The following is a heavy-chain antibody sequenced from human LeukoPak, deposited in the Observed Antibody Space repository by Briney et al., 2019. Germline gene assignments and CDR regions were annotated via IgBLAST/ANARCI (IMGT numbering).Heavy chain of an antibody. CDR2: MSNDGSYT. Sequence: GGSLRLSCVGSGFTFSAYWMGWVRQAPGQGLEYVSHMSNDGSYTVYADSVKGRFTISRENAKNTVYLQMNSLRAEDMAVYYCARDNWGSFDYWGQGVLITVSS. D-gene: IGHD7-27*01. V-gene: IGHV3-74*01. J-gene: IGHJ4*02. CDR3: ARDNWGSFDY. CDR1: GFTFSAYW.